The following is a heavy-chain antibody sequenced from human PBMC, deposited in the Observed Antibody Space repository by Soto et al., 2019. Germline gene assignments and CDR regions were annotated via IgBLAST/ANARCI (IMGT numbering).Heavy chain of an antibody. J-gene: IGHJ5*02. Sequence: ASVKVSCKASGYTFTSYDINWVRQATGQGLEWMGWMNPNSGNTGYAQKFQGRVTMTRNTSISTAYMELSSLRSEDTAVYYCARGALFRGYYYGSGSYYNWFDPWGQGTLVTVSS. CDR2: MNPNSGNT. CDR1: GYTFTSYD. V-gene: IGHV1-8*01. D-gene: IGHD3-10*01. CDR3: ARGALFRGYYYGSGSYYNWFDP.